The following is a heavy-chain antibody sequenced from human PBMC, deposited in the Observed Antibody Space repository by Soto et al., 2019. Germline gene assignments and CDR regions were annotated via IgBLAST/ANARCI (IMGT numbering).Heavy chain of an antibody. CDR1: GFTFTNAW. J-gene: IGHJ4*02. D-gene: IGHD1-20*01. CDR3: FTRIIAT. CDR2: IKSKTDGGTT. Sequence: GGSLRLSCAASGFTFTNAWMNWIRQAPGKGLEWVGRIKSKTDGGTTDYAASVNGRFTIPRDDSKNTVYLQMNSLKTEDIAVYFCFTRIIATWGQGTQVTVSS. V-gene: IGHV3-15*07.